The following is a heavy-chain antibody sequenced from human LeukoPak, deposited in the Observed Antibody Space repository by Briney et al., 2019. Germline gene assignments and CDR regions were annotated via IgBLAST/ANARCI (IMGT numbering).Heavy chain of an antibody. V-gene: IGHV3-30*18. CDR3: AKDAYDSGTYSPYFHY. D-gene: IGHD3-10*01. J-gene: IGHJ4*02. CDR2: ISYDGSNK. CDR1: GLTFINYG. Sequence: GGSLRLSCAASGLTFINYGMHCVRQAPGKGLEWVAVISYDGSNKYYADSVKGRFTISRDNSKTTLSLQMNSLRAEDTAVYYCAKDAYDSGTYSPYFHYWGQRTLVTVPS.